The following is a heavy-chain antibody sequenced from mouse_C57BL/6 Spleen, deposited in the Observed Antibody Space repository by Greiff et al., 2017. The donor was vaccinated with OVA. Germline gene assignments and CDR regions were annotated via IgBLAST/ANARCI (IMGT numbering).Heavy chain of an antibody. V-gene: IGHV1-63*01. D-gene: IGHD2-5*01. CDR1: GYTFTNYW. J-gene: IGHJ4*01. Sequence: VQVVESGAELVRPGTSVKMSCKASGYTFTNYWIGWAKQRPGHGLEWIGDIYPGGGYTNYNEKFKGKATLTADKSSSTAYMQFSSLTSEDSAIYYGARSPSNYGYAMDYWGQGTSLTVSS. CDR3: ARSPSNYGYAMDY. CDR2: IYPGGGYT.